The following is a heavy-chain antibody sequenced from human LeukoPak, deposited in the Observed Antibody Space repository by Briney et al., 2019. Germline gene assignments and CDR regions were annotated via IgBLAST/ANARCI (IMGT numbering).Heavy chain of an antibody. CDR2: INSDRSST. V-gene: IGHV3-74*01. CDR1: GFTLSGNW. CDR3: ARRDNYDY. Sequence: GGSLRLSCAASGFTLSGNWMHWVRQAPGKGLVWVSRINSDRSSTSYADSVKGRFTISRDNAKNTLYLQMNSLRAEDTAVYYCARRDNYDYWGQGTLVTVRS. J-gene: IGHJ4*02. D-gene: IGHD2-15*01.